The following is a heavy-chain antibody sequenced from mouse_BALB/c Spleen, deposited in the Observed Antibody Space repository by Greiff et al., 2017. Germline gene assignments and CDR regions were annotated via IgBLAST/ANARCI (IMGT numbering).Heavy chain of an antibody. CDR3: ARLIYDPRYFDV. J-gene: IGHJ1*01. CDR2: INPYNGAT. Sequence: VQLQQSGPELVKPGASVKISCKASGYSFTGYYMHWVKQSHVKSLEWIGRINPYNGATSYNQNFKDKASLTVDKSSSTAYMELHSLTSEDSAVYYCARLIYDPRYFDVWGAGTTVTVSS. D-gene: IGHD2-3*01. CDR1: GYSFTGYY. V-gene: IGHV1-31*01.